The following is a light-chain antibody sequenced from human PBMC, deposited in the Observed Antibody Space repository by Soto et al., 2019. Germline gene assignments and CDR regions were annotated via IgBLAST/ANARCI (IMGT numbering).Light chain of an antibody. J-gene: IGKJ2*01. CDR2: GAS. V-gene: IGKV3-20*01. CDR1: QSVSSSY. Sequence: EIVLTQFPGTLSLSPGERATLSCRASQSVSSSYLAWFQQKPGQAPRLLIYGASSRATGIPDRFSGRESGTDFTLTISRLEPEDFAVYYCQHYGSSPTFGQGAKLEIK. CDR3: QHYGSSPT.